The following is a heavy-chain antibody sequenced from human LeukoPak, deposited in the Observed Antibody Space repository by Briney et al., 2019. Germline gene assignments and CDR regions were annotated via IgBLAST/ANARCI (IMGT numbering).Heavy chain of an antibody. D-gene: IGHD6-19*01. CDR2: INPNSGGT. V-gene: IGHV1-2*02. CDR1: GYTFTGYY. CDR3: ARKGSGWYGVDY. Sequence: ASVKVSCKASGYTFTGYYMHWVRQTPGQGLEWMGWINPNSGGTNYAQKFQGRVTMTRDTSISTAYMELSRLRSDDTAVYYCARKGSGWYGVDYWGQGTLVTVSS. J-gene: IGHJ4*02.